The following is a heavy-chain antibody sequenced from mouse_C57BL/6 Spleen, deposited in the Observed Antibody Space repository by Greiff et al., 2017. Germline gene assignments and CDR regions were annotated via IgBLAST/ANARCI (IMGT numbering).Heavy chain of an antibody. J-gene: IGHJ3*01. D-gene: IGHD3-2*02. CDR3: ARDQDSSGYEGFAY. V-gene: IGHV1-85*01. CDR1: GYTFTSYD. Sequence: QVQLKQSGPELVKPGASVKLSCKASGYTFTSYDINWVKQRPGQGLEWIGWIYPRDGSTKYNEKFKGKATLTVDTSSSTAYMELHSLTSEDSAVYFCARDQDSSGYEGFAYWGQGTLVTVSA. CDR2: IYPRDGST.